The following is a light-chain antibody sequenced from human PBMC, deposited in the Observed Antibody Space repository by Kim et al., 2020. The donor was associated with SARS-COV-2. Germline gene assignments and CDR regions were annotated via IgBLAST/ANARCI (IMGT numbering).Light chain of an antibody. V-gene: IGKV1-5*01. CDR2: DAS. CDR1: QSISSW. J-gene: IGKJ2*01. CDR3: QPYNSSSHT. Sequence: GDRVTITCRASQSISSWLSWYQQKPGKAPKLLIYDASSLESGVPSRFSGSGSGPEFTLTISSLQPDAFATYYCQPYNSSSHTFGQGTKL.